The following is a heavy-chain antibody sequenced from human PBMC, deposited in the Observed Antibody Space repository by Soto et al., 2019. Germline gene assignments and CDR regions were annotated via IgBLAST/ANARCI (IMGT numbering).Heavy chain of an antibody. J-gene: IGHJ4*02. D-gene: IGHD1-7*01. CDR3: ARDGIGGTVFRGFCDY. CDR1: GSIFSGYG. V-gene: IGHV3-33*01. CDR2: IWYDGSNK. Sequence: QKYLVESGGGVVQPGGSLRLSCVASGSIFSGYGMHWVRQAPGKGLEGVAVIWYDGSNKYYADSVKGRFTISRDNSHNMLYQQMDSLRAEDTAVYYCARDGIGGTVFRGFCDYWGQGTLVTVSS.